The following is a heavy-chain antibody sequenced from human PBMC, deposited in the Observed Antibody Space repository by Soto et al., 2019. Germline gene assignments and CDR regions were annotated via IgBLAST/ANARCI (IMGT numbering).Heavy chain of an antibody. CDR1: GYTFTGYY. Sequence: ASVKVSCKASGYTFTGYYMHWVRQAPGQGLEWMGWINPNSGGTNYAQKFQDWVTMTRDTSISTAYMELSRLRSDDTAVYYCARGFMYYYDTTVGVWFDYWGQGTLVTVSS. CDR3: ARGFMYYYDTTVGVWFDY. CDR2: INPNSGGT. D-gene: IGHD3-22*01. J-gene: IGHJ4*02. V-gene: IGHV1-2*04.